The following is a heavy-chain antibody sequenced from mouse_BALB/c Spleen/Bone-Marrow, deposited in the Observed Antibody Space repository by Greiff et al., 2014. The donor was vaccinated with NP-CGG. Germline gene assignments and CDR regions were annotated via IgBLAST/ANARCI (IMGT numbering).Heavy chain of an antibody. CDR3: ARHEKANYGNYAMDY. CDR1: GYTFTEYI. V-gene: IGHV1-62-2*01. CDR2: FYPGSGSI. J-gene: IGHJ4*01. D-gene: IGHD1-1*01. Sequence: QVHVKQSGAELVKPGASVKLSCKASGYTFTEYIIHWVKQRSGQGLEWIGWFYPGSGSIKYNEKFKDKATLTADKSSSTVYMELSRLTAEDSAVYFCARHEKANYGNYAMDYWGQGTSVTVSS.